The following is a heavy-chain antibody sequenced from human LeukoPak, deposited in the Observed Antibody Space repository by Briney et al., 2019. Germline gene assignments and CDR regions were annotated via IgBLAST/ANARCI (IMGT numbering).Heavy chain of an antibody. CDR3: AKGGHCTSTSCPRDH. CDR2: ISGSGGST. J-gene: IGHJ4*02. D-gene: IGHD2-2*03. CDR1: GFTFSSYA. V-gene: IGHV3-23*01. Sequence: GGSLRLSCAAPGFTFSSYAMSWVRQAPGKGLEWVSSISGSGGSTYYTDSVKGRFTISRDNSKNTLYLQMNSLRAEDTAIFYCAKGGHCTSTSCPRDHWGQGTLVTVSS.